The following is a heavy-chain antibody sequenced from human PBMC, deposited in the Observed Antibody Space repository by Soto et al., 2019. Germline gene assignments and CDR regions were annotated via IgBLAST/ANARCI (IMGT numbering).Heavy chain of an antibody. CDR2: VNPNSGNT. CDR1: GYTFTSHD. J-gene: IGHJ4*02. V-gene: IGHV1-8*01. CDR3: ARGITSGYSAYYFDY. Sequence: ASVKVSCKASGYTFTSHDINWVRQATGQGLEWMGWVNPNSGNTGYAQKFQGRVTMTRDTSTGTAYLELSSLRSDDAAMYYCARGITSGYSAYYFDYWGQGTPVTVPS. D-gene: IGHD3-22*01.